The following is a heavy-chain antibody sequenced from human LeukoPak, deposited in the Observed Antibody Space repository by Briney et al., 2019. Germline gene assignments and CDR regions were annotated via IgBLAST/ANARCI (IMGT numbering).Heavy chain of an antibody. V-gene: IGHV1-2*02. D-gene: IGHD4-23*01. CDR2: INPNSGGT. J-gene: IGHJ3*02. Sequence: ASVKVSCKASGYTFTGYYMHWVRQAPGQGLEWMGWINPNSGGTNYAQKFQGRVTMTRDTSISTAYMELSRLRSDDTAVYYCARDSGGKSPAFDIWGQGTMVTVSS. CDR3: ARDSGGKSPAFDI. CDR1: GYTFTGYY.